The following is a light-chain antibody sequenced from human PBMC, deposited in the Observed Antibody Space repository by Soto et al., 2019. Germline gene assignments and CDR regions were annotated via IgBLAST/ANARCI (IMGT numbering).Light chain of an antibody. J-gene: IGLJ1*01. Sequence: QSALTQPASVSGSPGQSITISCTGTSSDICAYNYVSWYQQHPGKAPKLLIYEVSDRPPGISDRFSGSKSGNTASLTISRLQSEDEADYYCNSYTAFNTRVFGTGTKVTVL. CDR1: SSDICAYNY. CDR2: EVS. V-gene: IGLV2-14*01. CDR3: NSYTAFNTRV.